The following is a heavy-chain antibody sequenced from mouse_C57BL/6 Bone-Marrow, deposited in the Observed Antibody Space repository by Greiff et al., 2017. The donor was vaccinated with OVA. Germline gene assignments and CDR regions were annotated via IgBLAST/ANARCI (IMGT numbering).Heavy chain of an antibody. V-gene: IGHV5-4*03. J-gene: IGHJ2*01. D-gene: IGHD2-14*01. Sequence: EVMLVESGGGLVKPGGSLKLSCAASGFTFSSYAMSWVRQTPAKRLEWVATISGGGSYTYYPDNGKCRFTISRDKSKNNLYLQMSQLKSDDTAVYYCARGPPLIGGYWGQGTTLTVSS. CDR3: ARGPPLIGGY. CDR1: GFTFSSYA. CDR2: ISGGGSYT.